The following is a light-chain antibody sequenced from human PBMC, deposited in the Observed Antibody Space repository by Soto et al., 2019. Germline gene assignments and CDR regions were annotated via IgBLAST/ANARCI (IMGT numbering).Light chain of an antibody. CDR1: SSDVGGYNY. CDR2: DVS. Sequence: QSALTQPRSVSGSPGQSVTISCTGTSSDVGGYNYVSWYQQHPGKAPKLMIYDVSKRPSGVPDRFSGSKSGNTASLTISGLQAEDEADYYCCSYAGSYTYVFGPGTQVTV. J-gene: IGLJ1*01. V-gene: IGLV2-11*01. CDR3: CSYAGSYTYV.